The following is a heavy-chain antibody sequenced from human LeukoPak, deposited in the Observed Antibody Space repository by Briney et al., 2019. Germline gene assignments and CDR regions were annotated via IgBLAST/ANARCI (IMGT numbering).Heavy chain of an antibody. CDR3: AREIIGGFNPGAY. CDR1: LDSTTSNF. J-gene: IGHJ4*02. V-gene: IGHV4-4*02. Sequence: PSETLSLTCTVSLDSTTSNFWSWVRQPPGKGLEWIGEIHRSGSTNYNPPLQRRVTISIDRPKNQIALELSSVTAADTAVYYCAREIIGGFNPGAYWGQGTLVTVSS. D-gene: IGHD3-16*02. CDR2: IHRSGST.